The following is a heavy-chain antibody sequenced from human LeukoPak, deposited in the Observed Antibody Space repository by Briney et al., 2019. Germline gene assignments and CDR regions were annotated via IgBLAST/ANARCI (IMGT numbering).Heavy chain of an antibody. J-gene: IGHJ3*02. D-gene: IGHD4-11*01. CDR1: GGSISSYY. Sequence: PSETLSLTCTVSGGSISSYYWSWIRQPPGKGLEWIGYIYYSGSTNYNPSLKSRVTISVDTSKNQFSLKLSSVTAADTAVYYCARSNYSAFDIWGQGTMVTVSS. CDR2: IYYSGST. CDR3: ARSNYSAFDI. V-gene: IGHV4-59*08.